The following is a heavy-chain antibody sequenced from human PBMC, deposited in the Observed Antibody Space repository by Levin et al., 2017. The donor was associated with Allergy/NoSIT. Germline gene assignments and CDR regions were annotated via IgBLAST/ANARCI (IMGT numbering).Heavy chain of an antibody. Sequence: ASVKVSCKASGYTFTGYYMHWMRQAPGQGLEWMGWLNPNSGDTNYAQKFQGRVTMTRDTSISTAYMEVSRLTTDDTAVYYCARDHRYSFGNYFDYWGLGTLVTVSS. V-gene: IGHV1-2*02. D-gene: IGHD5-18*01. CDR1: GYTFTGYY. CDR2: LNPNSGDT. J-gene: IGHJ4*02. CDR3: ARDHRYSFGNYFDY.